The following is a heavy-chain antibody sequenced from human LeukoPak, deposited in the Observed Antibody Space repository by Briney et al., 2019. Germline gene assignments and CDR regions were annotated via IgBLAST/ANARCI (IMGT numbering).Heavy chain of an antibody. V-gene: IGHV3-9*01. CDR3: AAGYSYGFFDY. CDR1: GFTFSSYW. D-gene: IGHD5-18*01. Sequence: GGSLRLSCAASGFTFSSYWMHWVRQAPGKGLEWVSGISWNSGSIGYADSVKGRFTISRDNAKNSLYLQMNSLRAEDTALHYCAAGYSYGFFDYWGQGTLVTVSS. J-gene: IGHJ4*02. CDR2: ISWNSGSI.